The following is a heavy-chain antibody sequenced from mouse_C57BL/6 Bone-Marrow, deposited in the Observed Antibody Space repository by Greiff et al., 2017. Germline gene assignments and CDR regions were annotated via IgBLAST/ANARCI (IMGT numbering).Heavy chain of an antibody. J-gene: IGHJ4*01. D-gene: IGHD2-2*01. CDR2: ISSGGSYT. CDR3: ARHGYYDAMDY. CDR1: GFTLSSYG. V-gene: IGHV5-6*01. Sequence: EVQLVESGGDLVKPGGSLKLSCAASGFTLSSYGMSWVRQTPDKRLEWVATISSGGSYTYYPDSVKGRFTISRDNAKNTLYLQMSSLKSEDTAMYYCARHGYYDAMDYWGQGTSVTVSS.